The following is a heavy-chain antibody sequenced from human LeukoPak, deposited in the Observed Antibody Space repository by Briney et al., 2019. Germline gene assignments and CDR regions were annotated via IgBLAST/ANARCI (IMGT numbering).Heavy chain of an antibody. Sequence: SQTLSLTCTVSGGSISSGDYYWSWIRQPPGKGLEWIGYIYYSGSTYYNPSLKRRVTISVDTSKNQFSLKLSSVTAADTAVYYCAREVSRWPYYFDYWGQGTLVTVSS. D-gene: IGHD4-23*01. CDR3: AREVSRWPYYFDY. V-gene: IGHV4-30-4*01. J-gene: IGHJ4*02. CDR1: GGSISSGDYY. CDR2: IYYSGST.